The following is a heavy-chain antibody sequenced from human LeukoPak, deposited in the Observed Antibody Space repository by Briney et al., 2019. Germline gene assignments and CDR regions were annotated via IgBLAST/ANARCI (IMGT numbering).Heavy chain of an antibody. CDR3: ARWPPLTHYYDTSSYSDAFDI. J-gene: IGHJ3*02. CDR1: GGTFSSYA. V-gene: IGHV1-69*13. Sequence: ASVKVSCKASGGTFSSYAISWVRQAPGQGLEWMGGIIPIFGTANYAQKFQGRVTITADESTRTAYMELNSLRAEDTAVYYCARWPPLTHYYDTSSYSDAFDIWGQGTMVTVSS. CDR2: IIPIFGTA. D-gene: IGHD3-22*01.